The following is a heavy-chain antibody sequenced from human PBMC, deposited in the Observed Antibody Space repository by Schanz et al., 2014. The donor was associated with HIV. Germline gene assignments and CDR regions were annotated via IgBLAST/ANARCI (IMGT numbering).Heavy chain of an antibody. D-gene: IGHD3-3*02. CDR1: GYTFSSHG. V-gene: IGHV1-18*01. Sequence: QVQLVQSGAEVKKPGASVKVSCKASGYTFSSHGISWVRQAPGQGLEWMGWISAYNGNTNYAQKLQGRVTMTTDTSTSTAYMELRSLRSDDTAVYFCARAAFSSEYYYGMDVWGQGTTVTVSS. CDR2: ISAYNGNT. J-gene: IGHJ6*02. CDR3: ARAAFSSEYYYGMDV.